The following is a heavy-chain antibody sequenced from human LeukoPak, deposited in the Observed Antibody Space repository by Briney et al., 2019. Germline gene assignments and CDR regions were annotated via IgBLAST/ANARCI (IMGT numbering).Heavy chain of an antibody. V-gene: IGHV4-31*03. D-gene: IGHD5-12*01. Sequence: SETLSLTCSVSGDSITSTYYWTWIRQHPGKGLEWIGYVYFSETTYYNPSLKSRLTISLDKSNNQFSLDLRSVTAADTAVYYCSRAWLPGVQITWGQGTLVTVSS. J-gene: IGHJ5*02. CDR3: SRAWLPGVQIT. CDR1: GDSITSTYY. CDR2: VYFSETT.